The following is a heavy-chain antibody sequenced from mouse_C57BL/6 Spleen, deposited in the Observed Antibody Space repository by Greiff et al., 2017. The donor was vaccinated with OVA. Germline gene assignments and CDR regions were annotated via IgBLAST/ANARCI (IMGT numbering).Heavy chain of an antibody. V-gene: IGHV1-19*01. CDR3: ARSNDAWFAY. J-gene: IGHJ3*01. CDR2: INPYNGGT. D-gene: IGHD2-3*01. Sequence: VQLQQSGPVLVKPGASVKMSCKASGYTFTDYYMNWVKQSHGKSLEWIGVINPYNGGTSYNQKFKGKATLTVDKSSSTAYMELNSLTSEDSAVYYCARSNDAWFAYWGHGTLVTVSA. CDR1: GYTFTDYY.